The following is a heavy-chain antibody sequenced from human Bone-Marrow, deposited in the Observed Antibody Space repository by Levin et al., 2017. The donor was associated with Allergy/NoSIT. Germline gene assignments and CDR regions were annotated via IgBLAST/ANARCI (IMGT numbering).Heavy chain of an antibody. D-gene: IGHD2-15*01. V-gene: IGHV5-51*01. CDR3: AGRDVVVPSARRDGFDM. CDR2: IYPDDSDV. CDR1: GYIFTDYW. Sequence: GGSLRLSCQVSGYIFTDYWFGWVRQIPGKGLEWMGMIYPDDSDVRYSPSFQGQVTISADKSISTAYLQWRSLKASDTAMYFCAGRDVVVPSARRDGFDMWGQGTEVTVS. J-gene: IGHJ3*02.